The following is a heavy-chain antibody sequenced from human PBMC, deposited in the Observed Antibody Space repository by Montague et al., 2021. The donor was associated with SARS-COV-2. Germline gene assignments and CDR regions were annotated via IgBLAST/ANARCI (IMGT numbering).Heavy chain of an antibody. CDR1: GGSISSYY. J-gene: IGHJ4*02. CDR2: IYYSGST. CDR3: AGVFPRWLQFDPYFDY. V-gene: IGHV4-59*01. Sequence: SETLSLTCTVSGGSISSYYWSWIRQPPGKGLEWIGYIYYSGSTNNNPSLKSRVTISVDTSKNQFSLKLSSVTAADTAVYYCAGVFPRWLQFDPYFDYWGQGTLVTVSS. D-gene: IGHD5-24*01.